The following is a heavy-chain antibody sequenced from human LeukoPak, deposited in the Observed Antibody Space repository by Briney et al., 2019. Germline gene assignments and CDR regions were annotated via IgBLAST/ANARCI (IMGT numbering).Heavy chain of an antibody. CDR3: ARRKHYFYYMDV. D-gene: IGHD1-14*01. CDR2: IFPSGSA. CDR1: GGSIRRYY. J-gene: IGHJ6*03. Sequence: SETLSLTCTVSGGSIRRYYWSWIRRSPVKGLEWIGYIFPSGSAFYNPSLESRVTISQDTSENHFSLRLSSVTAADTAVYYCARRKHYFYYMDVWGKGTTVTVSS. V-gene: IGHV4-4*09.